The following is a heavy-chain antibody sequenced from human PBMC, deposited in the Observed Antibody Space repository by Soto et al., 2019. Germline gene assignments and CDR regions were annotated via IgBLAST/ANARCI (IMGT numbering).Heavy chain of an antibody. Sequence: ASVKVSCKASGYTFTSYDINWVRQATGQGLEWMGWMNPNSGNTGYAQKFQGRVTMTRNTSISTAYMELSSLRSEDTAVYYCASRAMPAAMGADAFDIWGQGTMVTVSS. CDR1: GYTFTSYD. D-gene: IGHD2-2*01. CDR3: ASRAMPAAMGADAFDI. J-gene: IGHJ3*02. CDR2: MNPNSGNT. V-gene: IGHV1-8*01.